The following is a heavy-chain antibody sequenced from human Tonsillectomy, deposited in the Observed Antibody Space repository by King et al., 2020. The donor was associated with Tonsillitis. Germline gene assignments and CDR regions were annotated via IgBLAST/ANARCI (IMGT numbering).Heavy chain of an antibody. CDR1: GGSISMIDHY. Sequence: QLQESGPGAVKPPATLSLPCTVSGGSISMIDHYWACIRQPPGKGLEWIGYMYDCWINFCNPSFKVRITISGATSENRFSLKLSSVTAADTAVYFCARSVSGSFDYWGQGALVTVSS. J-gene: IGHJ4*02. CDR2: MYDCWIN. V-gene: IGHV4-39*01. CDR3: ARSVSGSFDY. D-gene: IGHD1-26*01.